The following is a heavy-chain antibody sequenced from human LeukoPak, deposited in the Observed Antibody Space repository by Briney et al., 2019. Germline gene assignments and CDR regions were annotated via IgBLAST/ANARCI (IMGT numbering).Heavy chain of an antibody. CDR2: IDVGSYT. D-gene: IGHD2-15*01. CDR3: ASGHCSGGSCYSGVVY. J-gene: IGHJ4*02. V-gene: IGHV3-69-1*01. Sequence: GGSLRLSCTASGFTFGDYAMSWVRQAPGKGLEWVSSIDVGSYTYYAGSVKGRFTISRDNSKNTLYLQMNSLRAEDTAVYYCASGHCSGGSCYSGVVYWGQGTLVTVSS. CDR1: GFTFGDYA.